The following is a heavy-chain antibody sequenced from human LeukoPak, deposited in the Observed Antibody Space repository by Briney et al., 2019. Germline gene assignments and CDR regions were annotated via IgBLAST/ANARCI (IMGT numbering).Heavy chain of an antibody. CDR2: INPSGGRT. D-gene: IGHD6-19*01. Sequence: GESLKISCKGSGYTFTTYWIGWVRQMPGKGLEWMGVINPSGGRTSYAQKFQGRVTMTRDTSTSTVYVELSSLRSEDTAVYYCASKDSSGWYEEAWGQGTLVTVSS. CDR3: ASKDSSGWYEEA. CDR1: GYTFTTYW. V-gene: IGHV1-46*01. J-gene: IGHJ5*02.